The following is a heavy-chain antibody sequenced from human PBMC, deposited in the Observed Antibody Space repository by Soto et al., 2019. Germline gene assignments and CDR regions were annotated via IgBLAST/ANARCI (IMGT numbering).Heavy chain of an antibody. D-gene: IGHD1-26*01. V-gene: IGHV3-33*01. CDR3: ARGRGSGSFYQLDY. Sequence: QVQRVESGGGVVQPGRSLGLSCAASGFTFSNHGMHWFRQAPGKGLEWVARIYYDGSSEFYADSVKGRFTISRDSSKNTLYLQMNSLRAEDTAVYYCARGRGSGSFYQLDYWGQGTLVTVSP. J-gene: IGHJ4*02. CDR2: IYYDGSSE. CDR1: GFTFSNHG.